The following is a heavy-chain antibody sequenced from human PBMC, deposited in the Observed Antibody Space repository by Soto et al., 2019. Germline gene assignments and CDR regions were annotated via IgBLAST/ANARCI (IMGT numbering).Heavy chain of an antibody. Sequence: ESVKISCKGSGYSFATYWIGWVGQIPGKGLEWMGIIYPGDSDTRYSPSFQGQVTISADKSINTAYLQWSSLKASDTAMYYCATGGYCTTTSCYNFFDYWGQGSLVTVSS. CDR3: ATGGYCTTTSCYNFFDY. J-gene: IGHJ4*02. D-gene: IGHD2-2*02. CDR2: IYPGDSDT. CDR1: GYSFATYW. V-gene: IGHV5-51*01.